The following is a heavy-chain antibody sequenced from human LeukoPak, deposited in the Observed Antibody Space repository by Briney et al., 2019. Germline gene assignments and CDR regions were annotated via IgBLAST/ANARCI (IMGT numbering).Heavy chain of an antibody. J-gene: IGHJ4*02. D-gene: IGHD4-17*01. CDR1: GYTFTAYY. CDR3: ASLYGDYVGSDY. CDR2: INPNSGGT. Sequence: GASVKVSCKASGYTFTAYYMHWVRQAPGQGLEWMGWINPNSGGTNYAQRLQGRVTMTRDTSISTAYMELSRLRSDDTAVYYCASLYGDYVGSDYWGQGTLVTVSS. V-gene: IGHV1-2*02.